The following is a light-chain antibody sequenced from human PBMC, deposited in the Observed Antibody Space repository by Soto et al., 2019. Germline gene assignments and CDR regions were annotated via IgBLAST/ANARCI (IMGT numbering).Light chain of an antibody. CDR3: MQGVQTPFT. V-gene: IGKV2-28*01. J-gene: IGKJ3*01. CDR2: LGS. Sequence: DIVMTQSPLSLPVTPGEPASISCRSSPSLLFSNGYNYLDWYLQKPGQSPQLLISLGSNRAPGVPDRFSGSGSGTDFTLKISRVEAEDVWVYYCMQGVQTPFTFGPGTKVDIK. CDR1: PSLLFSNGYNY.